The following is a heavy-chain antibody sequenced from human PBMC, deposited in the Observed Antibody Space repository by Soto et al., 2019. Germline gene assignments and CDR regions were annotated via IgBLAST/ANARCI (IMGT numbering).Heavy chain of an antibody. J-gene: IGHJ4*02. V-gene: IGHV4-30-2*01. CDR1: GGSISSGGYS. Sequence: SETLSLTCAASGGSISSGGYSWSWIRQPPGKGLEWIGYIYHSGSTYYNPSLKSRVTISVDRSKNQFSLKLSSVTAADTAVYYCARGDSSGWYLDYWGQGTLVTVSS. CDR2: IYHSGST. D-gene: IGHD6-19*01. CDR3: ARGDSSGWYLDY.